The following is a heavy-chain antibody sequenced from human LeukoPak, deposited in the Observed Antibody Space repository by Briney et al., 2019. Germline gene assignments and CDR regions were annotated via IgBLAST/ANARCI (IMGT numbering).Heavy chain of an antibody. J-gene: IGHJ5*02. CDR2: ISAYNGNT. Sequence: ASVKVSCKVSGYTLTELSMHWVRQAPGKGLEWMGWISAYNGNTNYAQKLQGRVTMTTDTSTSTAYMELRSLRSDDTAVYYCARVLAAAAPNWFDPWGQGTLVTVSS. CDR1: GYTLTELS. CDR3: ARVLAAAAPNWFDP. V-gene: IGHV1-18*01. D-gene: IGHD6-13*01.